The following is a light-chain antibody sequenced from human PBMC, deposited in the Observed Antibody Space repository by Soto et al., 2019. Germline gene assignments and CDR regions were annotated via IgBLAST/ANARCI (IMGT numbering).Light chain of an antibody. Sequence: ILLTQSPDTLSLSPGGRTALFCRASQSVSRNFLAWYQQKPGQAPRLLIYGASNRATGIPDRFSGSGSETDFTLTISRLEPEDFAVYYCQQYGSSPPLTFGGGTRWIT. CDR2: GAS. CDR1: QSVSRNF. CDR3: QQYGSSPPLT. J-gene: IGKJ4*01. V-gene: IGKV3-20*01.